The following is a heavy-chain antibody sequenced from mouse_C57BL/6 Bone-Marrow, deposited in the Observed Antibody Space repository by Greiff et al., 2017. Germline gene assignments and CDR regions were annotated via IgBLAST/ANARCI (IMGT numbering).Heavy chain of an antibody. CDR1: GYTFTSYW. J-gene: IGHJ3*01. Sequence: QVQLKQPGAELVRPGSSVKLSCKAYGYTFTSYWMDWVKQRPGQGLEWIGNIYPSDSETHYNQKFKDKATLTVDKSSSTAYMQLSSLTSEDSAVYYCARWGRGFAYWGQGTLVTVSA. D-gene: IGHD1-1*01. CDR2: IYPSDSET. V-gene: IGHV1-61*01. CDR3: ARWGRGFAY.